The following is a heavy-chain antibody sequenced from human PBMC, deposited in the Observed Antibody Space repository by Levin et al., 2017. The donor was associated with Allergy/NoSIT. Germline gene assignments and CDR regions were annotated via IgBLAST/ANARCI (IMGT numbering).Heavy chain of an antibody. J-gene: IGHJ3*01. CDR1: GFSLSEYA. CDR2: ITGGGFNT. Sequence: PGGSLRLSCDASGFSLSEYAMSWVRQAPGKGLEWVSVITGGGFNTYHGDSAKGRFTVSRDHSKNTLYLELNSLRAEDTAVDYCAKKQGGPTGFCFDVWGQGTMVTVSS. V-gene: IGHV3-23*01. CDR3: AKKQGGPTGFCFDV. D-gene: IGHD1-14*01.